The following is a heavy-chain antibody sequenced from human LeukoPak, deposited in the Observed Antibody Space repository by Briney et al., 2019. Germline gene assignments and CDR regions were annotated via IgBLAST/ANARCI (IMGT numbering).Heavy chain of an antibody. V-gene: IGHV1-69*13. CDR1: GGTFISYA. CDR2: TIPIFGTA. CDR3: ARPGWYYDILTGYSPLSL. J-gene: IGHJ4*02. D-gene: IGHD3-9*01. Sequence: ASVKVSCKASGGTFISYAISWVRQAPGQGLEWMGGTIPIFGTANYAQKFQGRVTITADESTSTAYMELSSLRSEDTAVYYCARPGWYYDILTGYSPLSLWGQGTLVTVSS.